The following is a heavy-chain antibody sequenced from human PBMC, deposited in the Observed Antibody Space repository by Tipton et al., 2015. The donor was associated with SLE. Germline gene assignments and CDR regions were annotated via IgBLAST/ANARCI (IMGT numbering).Heavy chain of an antibody. D-gene: IGHD4-17*01. CDR2: IYSSGSV. CDR3: ARLRGDY. V-gene: IGHV3-23*03. J-gene: IGHJ4*02. Sequence: SLRLSCAASGFTFSHYGMAWVRLAPGKGLEWVSFIYSSGSVYYADSVRGRFTISKDDSKNTLFLQMNSLRDADTAVYYCARLRGDYWGQGTLVTVSS. CDR1: GFTFSHYG.